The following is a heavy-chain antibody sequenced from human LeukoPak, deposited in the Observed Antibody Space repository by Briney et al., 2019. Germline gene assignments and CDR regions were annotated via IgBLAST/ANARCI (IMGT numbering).Heavy chain of an antibody. CDR2: IYYSGNT. V-gene: IGHV4-59*08. J-gene: IGHJ4*02. CDR1: GGSFSGYY. CDR3: ARLQSGNTYGIIDY. Sequence: PSETLSLTCTVSGGSFSGYYWSWLRQPPGKGLEWIGYIYYSGNTNYYPSLKRRVTISIDSSKNQFSLRMSSMTAADTAVYYCARLQSGNTYGIIDYWGQGTLVTVSS. D-gene: IGHD5-18*01.